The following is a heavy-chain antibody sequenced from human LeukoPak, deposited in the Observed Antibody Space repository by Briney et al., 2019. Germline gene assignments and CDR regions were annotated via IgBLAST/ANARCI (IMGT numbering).Heavy chain of an antibody. CDR2: INPNSGGT. CDR1: GYTLTELS. CDR3: ARGIQLWSSPTDFDY. V-gene: IGHV1-2*02. J-gene: IGHJ4*02. Sequence: ASVKVSCKVSGYTLTELSMHWVRQAPGQGLEWMGWINPNSGGTNYAQKFQGRVTMTRDTSISTAYMELSRLRSDDTAVYYCARGIQLWSSPTDFDYWGQGTLVTVSS. D-gene: IGHD5-18*01.